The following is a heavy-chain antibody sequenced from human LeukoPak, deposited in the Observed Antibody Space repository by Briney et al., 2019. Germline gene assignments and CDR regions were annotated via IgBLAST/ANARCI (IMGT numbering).Heavy chain of an antibody. CDR3: ARGGIKVSDIDEFDY. J-gene: IGHJ4*02. CDR1: GFTFIDYD. Sequence: PGGSLRLSCAASGFTFIDYDMHWVRQVIGKGLEWVSAIGIRGVTHYSGSVKGRFTISRENAESSLYLQMNSLRAEDTAVYYCARGGIKVSDIDEFDYWGQGTVVTVSS. CDR2: IGIRGVT. V-gene: IGHV3-13*01. D-gene: IGHD5/OR15-5a*01.